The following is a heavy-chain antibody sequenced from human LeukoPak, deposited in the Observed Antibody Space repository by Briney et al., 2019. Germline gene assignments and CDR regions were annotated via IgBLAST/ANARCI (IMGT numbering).Heavy chain of an antibody. Sequence: GASVKVSCKASGYTFTSYGISWVRQAPGQGLEWMGWISAYNGNTNYAQKLQGRVTMTTDTSTSTAYMELRSLRSDDTAVYYCARSRIAAAGGLPDWFDPWGQGTLVTVSS. CDR1: GYTFTSYG. CDR2: ISAYNGNT. V-gene: IGHV1-18*01. CDR3: ARSRIAAAGGLPDWFDP. D-gene: IGHD6-13*01. J-gene: IGHJ5*02.